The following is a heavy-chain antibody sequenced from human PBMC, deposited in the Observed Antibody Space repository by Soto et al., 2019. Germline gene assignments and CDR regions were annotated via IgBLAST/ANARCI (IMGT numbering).Heavy chain of an antibody. J-gene: IGHJ4*02. CDR3: AKDPGGAVADSVFDY. CDR2: ISGSGGST. CDR1: GFTFSSYA. Sequence: GGSMRLSCAASGFTFSSYAMSWVRQAPGKGLEWVSAISGSGGSTYYADSVKGRFTISRGNSKNPLYLQMNSLRAEDTAVYYCAKDPGGAVADSVFDYWGQGTLVTVSS. V-gene: IGHV3-23*01. D-gene: IGHD6-19*01.